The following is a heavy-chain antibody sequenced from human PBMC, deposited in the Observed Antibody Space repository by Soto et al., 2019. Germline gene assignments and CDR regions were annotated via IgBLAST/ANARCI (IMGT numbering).Heavy chain of an antibody. Sequence: PSETLSLTCAVYGGSFSGYYWSWIRQPPGKGLEWIGEINHSGSTNYNPSLKSRVTISVDTSKNQFSLKLSSVTAADTAVYYCAREKDYYESSGYYYENGMDVWGKGTTVTVSS. V-gene: IGHV4-34*01. CDR3: AREKDYYESSGYYYENGMDV. CDR2: INHSGST. CDR1: GGSFSGYY. D-gene: IGHD3-22*01. J-gene: IGHJ6*04.